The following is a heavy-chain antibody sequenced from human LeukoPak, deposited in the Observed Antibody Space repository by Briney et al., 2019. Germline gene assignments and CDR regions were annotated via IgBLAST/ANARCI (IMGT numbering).Heavy chain of an antibody. CDR3: AKDQKVYYGSGSHFDY. CDR1: GFTFSSYA. J-gene: IGHJ4*02. D-gene: IGHD3-10*01. V-gene: IGHV3-30*02. CDR2: IRYDGSNK. Sequence: GGSLRLSCAASGFTFSSYAMHWVRQAPGKGLEWVAFIRYDGSNKYYADSVKGRFTISRDNSKNTLYLQMNSLRAEDTAVYYCAKDQKVYYGSGSHFDYWGQGTLVTVSS.